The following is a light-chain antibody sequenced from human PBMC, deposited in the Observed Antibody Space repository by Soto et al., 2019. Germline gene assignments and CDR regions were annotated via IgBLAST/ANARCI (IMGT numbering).Light chain of an antibody. V-gene: IGKV3-11*01. CDR2: DAS. CDR3: QQRSNWPIT. J-gene: IGKJ5*01. CDR1: QSVAANY. Sequence: EVVLTQSPGTLSLSPGERATLSCRASQSVAANYLAWYQQKRGQAPRLLIYDASNRATGIPARFSGSGSGTDFTLTISSLEPEDFAVYYCQQRSNWPITFGQGTRLEIK.